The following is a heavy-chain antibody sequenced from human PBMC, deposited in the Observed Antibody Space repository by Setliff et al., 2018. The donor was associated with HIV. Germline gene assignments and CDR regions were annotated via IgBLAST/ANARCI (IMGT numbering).Heavy chain of an antibody. Sequence: PGGSLRLSCAASGFTFSHYAMHWVRQAPGKGLEWVAVMSYDGSNKYYADSVKGRFNISRDNSKNTLYLQMNSLRAEDTAVYYCARGYSYGYGLDYWGQGTLVTVSS. D-gene: IGHD5-18*01. V-gene: IGHV3-30*04. J-gene: IGHJ4*02. CDR3: ARGYSYGYGLDY. CDR1: GFTFSHYA. CDR2: MSYDGSNK.